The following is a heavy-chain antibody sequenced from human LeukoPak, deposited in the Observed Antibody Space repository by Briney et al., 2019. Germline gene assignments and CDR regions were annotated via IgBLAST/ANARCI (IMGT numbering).Heavy chain of an antibody. CDR3: ARHGWLSVGSAAFDY. D-gene: IGHD5-24*01. CDR1: GGSISSYY. J-gene: IGHJ4*02. Sequence: PSETLSLTCTVSGGSISSYYWSWIRQPPGKGLEWIGYIYYSGSTNYSPSLKSRVTISVDTSKNQFSLKLSSVTAADTAVYYCARHGWLSVGSAAFDYWGQGTLVTVSS. V-gene: IGHV4-59*08. CDR2: IYYSGST.